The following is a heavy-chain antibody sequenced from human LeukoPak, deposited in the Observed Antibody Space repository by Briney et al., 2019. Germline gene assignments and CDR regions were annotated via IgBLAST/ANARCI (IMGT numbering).Heavy chain of an antibody. Sequence: GASVKVSCKASGGTFSSYAISWVRQAPGQGLEWMGRIIPIFGTANYAQKFQGRVTITKDESTSTAYMELSSLRSEDTAVYYCAAGGHSGYDSYYFDYWGQGTLVTVSS. CDR1: GGTFSSYA. J-gene: IGHJ4*02. D-gene: IGHD5-12*01. CDR3: AAGGHSGYDSYYFDY. CDR2: IIPIFGTA. V-gene: IGHV1-69*05.